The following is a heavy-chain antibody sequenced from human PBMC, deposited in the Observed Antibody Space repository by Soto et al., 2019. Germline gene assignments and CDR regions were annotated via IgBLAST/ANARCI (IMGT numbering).Heavy chain of an antibody. Sequence: PSETLSLTCTASGGSIRSYYWSWIRQPPGKGLEWIGYIYYSGSTNYNPSLKSRVTISVDTSKNQFSLKLSSVTAADTAVYYCARRWGSGFDYWGQGTLVTVSS. D-gene: IGHD3-10*01. CDR1: GGSIRSYY. CDR3: ARRWGSGFDY. J-gene: IGHJ4*02. V-gene: IGHV4-59*08. CDR2: IYYSGST.